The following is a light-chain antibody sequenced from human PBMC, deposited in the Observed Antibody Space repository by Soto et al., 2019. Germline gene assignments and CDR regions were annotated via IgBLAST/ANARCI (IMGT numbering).Light chain of an antibody. CDR3: QKYENIPVT. CDR1: QDISIF. CDR2: GAS. Sequence: DIQMTQSPSSLSASVGDRVTITCRASQDISIFLAWYQQKPGKVPKLLMYGASTLQSGVPSRFSGSGSGTDFTLTINSLQPEDVATYYCQKYENIPVTFGGGTRVEIK. V-gene: IGKV1-27*01. J-gene: IGKJ4*01.